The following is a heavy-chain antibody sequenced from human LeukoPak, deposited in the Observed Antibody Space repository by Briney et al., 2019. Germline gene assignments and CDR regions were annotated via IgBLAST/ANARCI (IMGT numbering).Heavy chain of an antibody. CDR1: GGTFSSSA. CDR2: IIPIFGTA. D-gene: IGHD2-2*01. Sequence: GASVKVSCKASGGTFSSSAISSVRQAPGQGLEWMGGIIPIFGTANYAQKFQGRVTITADESTSTAYMELSSLRSEDTAVYYCARGFRNIVVVPAADPYYYGMDVWGQGTTVTVSS. V-gene: IGHV1-69*13. CDR3: ARGFRNIVVVPAADPYYYGMDV. J-gene: IGHJ6*02.